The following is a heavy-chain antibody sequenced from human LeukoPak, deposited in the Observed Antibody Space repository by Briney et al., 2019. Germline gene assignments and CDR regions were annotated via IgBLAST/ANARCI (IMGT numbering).Heavy chain of an antibody. Sequence: GGSLRLSCVASGFTFSLYWMTWVRQPPGKGLEWVANINHDGSEKYYLDSVNGRFTISRDPAKKSLYLQMNRLRGEETAAYYCARGRSTEYWGQGTLVTVSS. CDR3: ARGRSTEY. D-gene: IGHD1-1*01. J-gene: IGHJ1*01. CDR1: GFTFSLYW. V-gene: IGHV3-7*01. CDR2: INHDGSEK.